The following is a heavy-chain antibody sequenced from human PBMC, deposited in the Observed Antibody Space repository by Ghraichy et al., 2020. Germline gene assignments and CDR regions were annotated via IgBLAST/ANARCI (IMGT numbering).Heavy chain of an antibody. J-gene: IGHJ4*02. CDR1: GFTFGNYA. D-gene: IGHD3-22*01. V-gene: IGHV3-23*01. Sequence: GGSLRLSCAASGFTFGNYAMSWVRQAPGKGLEWVSGFSGSGGSTYYADSVKGRFTISRDNSKNTLYLQMNSLRPEDTAVYYCAKEPNYYDSRGYYPRFDYWGKGTLVTVAS. CDR2: FSGSGGST. CDR3: AKEPNYYDSRGYYPRFDY.